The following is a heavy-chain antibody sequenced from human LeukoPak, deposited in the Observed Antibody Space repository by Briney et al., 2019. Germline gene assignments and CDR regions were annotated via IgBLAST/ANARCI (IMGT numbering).Heavy chain of an antibody. CDR3: ARGVVPAAILANWFDP. CDR1: GGSISSGGYY. Sequence: SETLSLTCTVSGGSISSGGYYWSWIRQHPGKGLEWTGYIYYSGSTYYNPSLRSRVTISVDTSKNQFSLKLSSVTAADTAVYYCARGVVPAAILANWFDPWGQGTLVTVSS. V-gene: IGHV4-31*03. D-gene: IGHD2-2*02. J-gene: IGHJ5*02. CDR2: IYYSGST.